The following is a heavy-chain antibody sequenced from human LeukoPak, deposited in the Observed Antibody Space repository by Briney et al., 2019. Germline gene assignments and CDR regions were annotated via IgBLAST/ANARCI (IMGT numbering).Heavy chain of an antibody. CDR3: AKGGGYYNERFLLPSI. CDR2: IYYSGST. Sequence: SETLSLTCTVSGGSISSSSYYWGWIRQPPGKGLEWIGSIYYSGSTYYNPSLKSRVTISVDTSKNQFSLKLSSVTAADTAVYYCAKGGGYYNERFLLPSIWGQGTMVTVSS. J-gene: IGHJ3*02. D-gene: IGHD2-15*01. CDR1: GGSISSSSYY. V-gene: IGHV4-39*07.